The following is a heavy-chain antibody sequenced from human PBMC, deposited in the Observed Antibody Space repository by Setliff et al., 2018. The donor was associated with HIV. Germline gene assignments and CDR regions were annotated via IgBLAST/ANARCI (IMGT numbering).Heavy chain of an antibody. CDR2: IYHSGST. CDR1: GYSISSGYY. J-gene: IGHJ6*03. CDR3: GRTMTYYYLCMDV. Sequence: SETLSLTCAVSGYSISSGYYWGWIRQPPGKGLEWIGSIYHSGSTYYNPSLKSRLTMSIDKSKNQVSLELSSVTAADTAVYYCGRTMTYYYLCMDVWGNGTTVTVSS. V-gene: IGHV4-38-2*01.